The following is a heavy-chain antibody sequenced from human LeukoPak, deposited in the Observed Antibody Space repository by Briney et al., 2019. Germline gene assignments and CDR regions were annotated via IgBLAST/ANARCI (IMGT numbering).Heavy chain of an antibody. CDR2: IHHSGST. V-gene: IGHV4-38-2*02. J-gene: IGHJ4*02. D-gene: IGHD6-13*01. Sequence: SETLSLTCIVSGYSISSGYYWGWNRQPPGKGLEWIGNIHHSGSTYYNPSLKSRVTISVDTSKNQMSLKLSSVTAADTAVYYCASGHSSSWYYFDYWGQGTLVTVSS. CDR1: GYSISSGYY. CDR3: ASGHSSSWYYFDY.